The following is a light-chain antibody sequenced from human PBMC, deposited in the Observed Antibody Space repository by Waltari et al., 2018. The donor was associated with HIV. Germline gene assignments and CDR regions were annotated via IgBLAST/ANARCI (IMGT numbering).Light chain of an antibody. CDR2: GAS. CDR1: QSVSNK. V-gene: IGKV3-15*01. Sequence: EIVMTQSPATLSVSPGERVTLSCRASQSVSNKLAWYQQKPGQAPRLLIYGASSGSGTEFTLTISSLQSEDVAVYYCQQYQQWPPRLPFGPGTKVEIK. J-gene: IGKJ3*01. CDR3: QQYQQWPPRLP.